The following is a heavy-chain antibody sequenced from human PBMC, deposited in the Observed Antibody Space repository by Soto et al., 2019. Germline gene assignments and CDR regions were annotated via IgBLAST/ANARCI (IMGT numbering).Heavy chain of an antibody. V-gene: IGHV1-2*04. J-gene: IGHJ6*02. CDR1: GYTFTGYY. Sequence: ASVKVSCKASGYTFTGYYMHWVRQAPGQGLEWMGWINPNSGGTNYAQKFQGWVTMTRDTSISTAYMELSRLRSDDTAVYYCARDLLDTAMVKSIRYYYYGMDVRGQGTTVTVSS. CDR3: ARDLLDTAMVKSIRYYYYGMDV. CDR2: INPNSGGT. D-gene: IGHD5-18*01.